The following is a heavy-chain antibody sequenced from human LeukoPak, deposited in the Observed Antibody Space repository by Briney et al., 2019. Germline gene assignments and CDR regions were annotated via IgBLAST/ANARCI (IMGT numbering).Heavy chain of an antibody. CDR2: ISGSGGST. V-gene: IGHV3-23*01. J-gene: IGHJ4*02. Sequence: GGSLRFSCAASGFTFSSYGMSWVRQAPGKGLEWVSAISGSGGSTYYADSVKGRFTISRDNSKNTLYLQMNSLRAEDTAVYYCAKAPVTTCRGAFCYPFDYWGLGTLVTVSS. CDR1: GFTFSSYG. CDR3: AKAPVTTCRGAFCYPFDY. D-gene: IGHD2-15*01.